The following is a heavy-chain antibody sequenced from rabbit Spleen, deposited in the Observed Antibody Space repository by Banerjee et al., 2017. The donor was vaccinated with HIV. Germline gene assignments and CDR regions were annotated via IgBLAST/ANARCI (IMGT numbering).Heavy chain of an antibody. Sequence: QEQLVESGGHLVQPGASLTLTCTASGFDFSSSYWICLLRPAPGKGLEWIGCIDAVKSGNSYEASGEKGRITITRNAENTVNLQMNSLTAADTATYFCARDLVAVIGWNFNWWGQGTLVTVS. CDR1: GFDFSSSYW. CDR2: IDAVKSGNS. D-gene: IGHD1-1*01. V-gene: IGHV1S45*01. J-gene: IGHJ4*01. CDR3: ARDLVAVIGWNFNW.